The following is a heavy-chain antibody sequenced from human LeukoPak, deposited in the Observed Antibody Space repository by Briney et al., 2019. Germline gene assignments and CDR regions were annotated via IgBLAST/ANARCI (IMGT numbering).Heavy chain of an antibody. V-gene: IGHV3-30*18. CDR2: ISYDGSNK. D-gene: IGHD6-13*01. CDR3: AKGRQQPVRYYYYYGMDA. CDR1: GFTFSSYG. Sequence: GGSLRLSCAASGFTFSSYGMHWVRQAPGKGLEWVAVISYDGSNKYYADSVKGRFTISRDNSKNTLYLQMNGLRAEDTAVYYCAKGRQQPVRYYYYYGMDAWGQGTTVTVSS. J-gene: IGHJ6*02.